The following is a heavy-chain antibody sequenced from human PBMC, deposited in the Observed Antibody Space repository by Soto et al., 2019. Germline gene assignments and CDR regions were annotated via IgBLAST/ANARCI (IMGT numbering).Heavy chain of an antibody. Sequence: EMQLSESGGGLVQPGGSLRLSCAASGFTFGSYAMSWVRQAPGKGLEWVSAISGGGSGTYYADSVKGRFTISRDNSKKTLFLHMNSLRVEDTVIYYCAKDPKSTVRFNWFDPWGQGTLVTVSS. J-gene: IGHJ5*02. CDR2: ISGGGSGT. CDR3: AKDPKSTVRFNWFDP. CDR1: GFTFGSYA. D-gene: IGHD2-8*02. V-gene: IGHV3-23*01.